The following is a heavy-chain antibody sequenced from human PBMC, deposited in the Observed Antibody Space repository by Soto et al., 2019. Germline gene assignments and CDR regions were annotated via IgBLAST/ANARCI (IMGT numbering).Heavy chain of an antibody. V-gene: IGHV3-53*04. D-gene: IGHD2-21*02. J-gene: IGHJ5*02. CDR1: GFTVSSNY. CDR2: IYSGGST. CDR3: AREVGHCWFDP. Sequence: EVQLVESGGGLVQPGGSLRLSCAASGFTVSSNYMSWVRQAPGKGLEWVSVIYSGGSTNYADSVKGRFTISRHNSKNTLYLQMNSLRAEDTAVYYCAREVGHCWFDPWGQGTLVTVSS.